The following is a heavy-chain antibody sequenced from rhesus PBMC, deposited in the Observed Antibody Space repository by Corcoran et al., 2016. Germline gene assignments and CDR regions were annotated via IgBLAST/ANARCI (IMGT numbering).Heavy chain of an antibody. V-gene: IGHV4S11*01. CDR1: GGSISSNY. CDR2: IYGSGRST. Sequence: QVQLQESGPGLVKPLETLSLTCAVSGGSISSNYWSWIRQPPGKGLEGIGYIYGSGRSTNYNPSLKSRVTLSVDTSKNQFSLKLSSVTAADTAVYYCARDYGSSYVYAYWGQGVLVTVSS. CDR3: ARDYGSSYVYAY. J-gene: IGHJ4*01. D-gene: IGHD4-29*01.